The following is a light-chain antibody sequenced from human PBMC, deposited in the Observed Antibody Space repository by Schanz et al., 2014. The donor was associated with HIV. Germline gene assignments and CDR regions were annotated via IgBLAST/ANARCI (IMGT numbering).Light chain of an antibody. CDR1: SSDVGGYNY. Sequence: QSVLTQPPSASGSPGQSVTISCTGTSSDVGGYNYVSWYQQHPGKAPKLMIYEVSERPSGVPDRFSGSKSGNTASLTVSGLQADDEADYYCQSYDSSLSGWVFGGGTKLTVL. V-gene: IGLV2-8*01. J-gene: IGLJ3*02. CDR3: QSYDSSLSGWV. CDR2: EVS.